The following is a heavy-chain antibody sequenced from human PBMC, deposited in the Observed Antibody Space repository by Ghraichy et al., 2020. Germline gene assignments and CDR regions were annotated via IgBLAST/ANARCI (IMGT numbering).Heavy chain of an antibody. V-gene: IGHV4-34*01. CDR1: GGAFSGYY. CDR2: INHSGST. Sequence: SETLSLTCAVYGGAFSGYYWSWLRQPPGKGLERIGEINHSGSTNYNPSLKSRVTISVDTSKNQFSLKLSSVTAADTAVYYSARGPRLSYYYYYYMDVWGKGTTVTVSS. CDR3: ARGPRLSYYYYYYMDV. J-gene: IGHJ6*03.